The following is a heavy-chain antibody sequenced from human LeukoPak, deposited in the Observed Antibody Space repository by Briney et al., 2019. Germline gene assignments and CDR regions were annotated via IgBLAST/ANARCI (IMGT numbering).Heavy chain of an antibody. CDR3: ARGPVRGATDY. D-gene: IGHD3-10*01. J-gene: IGHJ4*02. CDR2: IGTAGDT. CDR1: GFTFSSYD. Sequence: GGSLRLSCVASGFTFSSYDMHWVRQTTREGLEWVSTIGTAGDTYYPGSVKGRFTISRENAKNSLYLQMNSLRAGDTAVYYCARGPVRGATDYWGRGTLVTVSS. V-gene: IGHV3-13*01.